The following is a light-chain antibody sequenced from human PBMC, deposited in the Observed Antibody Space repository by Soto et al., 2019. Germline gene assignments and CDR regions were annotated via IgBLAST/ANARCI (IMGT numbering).Light chain of an antibody. CDR1: QSINRT. Sequence: EIVMTQSPATLSVSPGGRATLSCRASQSINRTLAWYQQKPGQAPLRLIHGASTRAPGFPARFSGSESGTDFTLTISSLLSEDFALYYCQQYNDWPWTYGQGTKVEI. J-gene: IGKJ1*01. CDR3: QQYNDWPWT. CDR2: GAS. V-gene: IGKV3-15*01.